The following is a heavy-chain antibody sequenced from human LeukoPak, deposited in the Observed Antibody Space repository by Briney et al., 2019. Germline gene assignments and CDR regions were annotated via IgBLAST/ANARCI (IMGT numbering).Heavy chain of an antibody. J-gene: IGHJ4*02. D-gene: IGHD5-18*01. CDR2: IKQDGSEK. Sequence: GGSLRLSCAASGFTFSSYEMNWVRQAPGKGLEWVANIKQDGSEKYYVDSVKGRFTISRDNAKNSLYLQMNSLRAEDTAVYYCASRRSLAMVTIDYWGQGTLVTVSS. CDR3: ASRRSLAMVTIDY. CDR1: GFTFSSYE. V-gene: IGHV3-7*01.